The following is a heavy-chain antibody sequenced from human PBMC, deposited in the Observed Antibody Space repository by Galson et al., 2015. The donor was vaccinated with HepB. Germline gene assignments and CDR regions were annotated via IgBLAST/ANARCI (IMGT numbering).Heavy chain of an antibody. CDR3: ARDDRLGPIRNPYYYYGMDV. D-gene: IGHD1-14*01. CDR1: GFTFSSYS. CDR2: ISSSSSYI. V-gene: IGHV3-21*01. Sequence: SLRLSCAASGFTFSSYSMNWVRQAPGKGLEWVSSISSSSSYIYYADSVKGRFTISRDNAKNSLYLQMNSLRAEDTAVYYCARDDRLGPIRNPYYYYGMDVWGQGTTVTVSS. J-gene: IGHJ6*02.